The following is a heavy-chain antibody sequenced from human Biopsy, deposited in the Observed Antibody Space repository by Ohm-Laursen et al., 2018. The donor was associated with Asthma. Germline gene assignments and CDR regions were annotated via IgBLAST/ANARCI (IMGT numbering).Heavy chain of an antibody. V-gene: IGHV2-5*02. CDR3: ALSQDSGFDDHSPSWFDP. D-gene: IGHD3-9*01. CDR1: GFSLRTPGVG. CDR2: IYWDDYN. Sequence: TQTLTLTGSFSGFSLRTPGVGVGWIRQSPGKALEWLALIYWDDYNLFRPSLKRRLTITKDPSKNQVVLTMTKMDPVDSGTYYCALSQDSGFDDHSPSWFDPWGQGTLVTASS. J-gene: IGHJ5*02.